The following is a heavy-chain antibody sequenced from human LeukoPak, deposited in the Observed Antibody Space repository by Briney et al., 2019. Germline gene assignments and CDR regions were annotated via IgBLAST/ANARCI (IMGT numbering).Heavy chain of an antibody. CDR3: ARHGAYSSSWDFDY. Sequence: KPSETLSLTCTVSGGSISSSSYYWGWIRQPPGKGLEWIGSIYYSGSTYYNPSLKSRVTISVDTSKNQFSLQLSSVTAADTAVYYCARHGAYSSSWDFDYWGQGTLVTVSS. J-gene: IGHJ4*02. CDR1: GGSISSSSYY. CDR2: IYYSGST. V-gene: IGHV4-39*01. D-gene: IGHD6-13*01.